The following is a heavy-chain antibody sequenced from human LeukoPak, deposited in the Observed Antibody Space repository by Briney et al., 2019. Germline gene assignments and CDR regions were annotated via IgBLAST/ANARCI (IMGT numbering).Heavy chain of an antibody. CDR2: ISHSGSS. CDR3: ARDLAVVVPAAPDDYYGMDV. V-gene: IGHV4-31*03. D-gene: IGHD2-2*01. Sequence: SETLSLTCTVSGGSISSGGYYWSWIRQHPGKGLEWIGEISHSGSSNSNPSLKSRVTMSADMSKNQFSLKLSSVTAADTAVYFCARDLAVVVPAAPDDYYGMDVWGQGTTVTVSS. J-gene: IGHJ6*02. CDR1: GGSISSGGYY.